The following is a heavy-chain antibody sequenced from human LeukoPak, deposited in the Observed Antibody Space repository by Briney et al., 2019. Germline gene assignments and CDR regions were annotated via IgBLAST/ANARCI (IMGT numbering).Heavy chain of an antibody. CDR2: IYYSGST. CDR1: GGSISSYY. D-gene: IGHD3-16*02. CDR3: ARAGSQGVIDFDY. Sequence: SETLSLTCTVSGGSISSYYWSWIRQPPGKGLEWIGDIYYSGSTNYNPSLKSRVTISVDTSKNQFSLKLSSVTAADTAAYYCARAGSQGVIDFDYWGQGTLVTVSS. V-gene: IGHV4-59*01. J-gene: IGHJ4*02.